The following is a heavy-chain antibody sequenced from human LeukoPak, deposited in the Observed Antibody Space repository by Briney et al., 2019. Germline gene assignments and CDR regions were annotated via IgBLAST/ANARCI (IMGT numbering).Heavy chain of an antibody. CDR1: GFIFSSYG. Sequence: GGSLRLSCAASGFIFSSYGLHWVRQAPGKGLEWVAVVSSDGRINYYADSVKGRLTISRDTSKNMVYLQMSSLEAEDTAVYYCARGYSSSWLGYFDYWGQGTMVTVSS. CDR3: ARGYSSSWLGYFDY. J-gene: IGHJ4*02. CDR2: VSSDGRIN. V-gene: IGHV3-30*03. D-gene: IGHD6-13*01.